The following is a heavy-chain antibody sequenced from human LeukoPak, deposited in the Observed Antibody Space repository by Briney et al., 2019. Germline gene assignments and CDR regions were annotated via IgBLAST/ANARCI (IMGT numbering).Heavy chain of an antibody. Sequence: ASVKVSCKASGYTFTSYDINWVRQAPGQGLEWMGWMNPNSGNTGYAQKFQGRVTMTRNTSISTAYMELSSLRSEDTAVYYCAGGGSSWYHRTHNWFDPWGQGTLVTVSS. J-gene: IGHJ5*02. D-gene: IGHD6-13*01. CDR2: MNPNSGNT. V-gene: IGHV1-8*01. CDR1: GYTFTSYD. CDR3: AGGGSSWYHRTHNWFDP.